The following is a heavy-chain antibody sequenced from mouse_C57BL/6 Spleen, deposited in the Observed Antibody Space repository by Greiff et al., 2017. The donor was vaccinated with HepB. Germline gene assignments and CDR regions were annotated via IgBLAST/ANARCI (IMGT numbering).Heavy chain of an antibody. CDR3: TREDGNYLFAY. V-gene: IGHV5-9-1*02. Sequence: EVMLVESGEGLVKPGGSLKLSCAASGFTFSSYAMSWVRQTPEKRLEWVAYISSGGDYIYYADTVKGRFTISRDNARNTLYLQMSSLKSEDTAMYYCTREDGNYLFAYWGQGTLVTVAA. D-gene: IGHD2-1*01. J-gene: IGHJ3*01. CDR1: GFTFSSYA. CDR2: ISSGGDYI.